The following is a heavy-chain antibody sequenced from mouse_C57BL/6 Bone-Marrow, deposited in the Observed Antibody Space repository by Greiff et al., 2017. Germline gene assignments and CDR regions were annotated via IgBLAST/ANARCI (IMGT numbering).Heavy chain of an antibody. CDR3: ARLRGRAQATFAY. CDR1: GYTFTSYW. V-gene: IGHV1-50*01. CDR2: IDPSDSYT. J-gene: IGHJ3*01. Sequence: QVQLKQPGAELVKPGASVKLSCKASGYTFTSYWMQWVKQRPGQGLEWIGEIDPSDSYTNYNQKFKGKATLTVDTSSSTAYMQLSSLTSEDSAVYYCARLRGRAQATFAYWGQGTLVTVSA. D-gene: IGHD3-2*02.